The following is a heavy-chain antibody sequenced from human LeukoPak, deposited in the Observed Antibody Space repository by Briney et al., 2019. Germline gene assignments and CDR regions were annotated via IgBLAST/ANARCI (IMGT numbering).Heavy chain of an antibody. V-gene: IGHV3-7*01. CDR2: IKEDGGER. CDR3: VRDRGIVGQFDP. CDR1: GFSFSSYW. J-gene: IGHJ5*02. Sequence: GGSLRLSCAASGFSFSSYWMTWVCQVPGQGLQWVANIKEDGGERNYVDSVRGRFIISRDNAKNSLHLQMNSLRADDTGVYHCVRDRGIVGQFDPWGRGTLVTVSS. D-gene: IGHD2-15*01.